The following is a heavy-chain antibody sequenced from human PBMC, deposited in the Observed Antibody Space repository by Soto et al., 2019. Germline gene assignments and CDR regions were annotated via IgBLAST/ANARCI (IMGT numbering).Heavy chain of an antibody. V-gene: IGHV3-74*01. CDR3: ARETYRGFYFDY. CDR1: GFTFTDYW. CDR2: INSDGSRT. J-gene: IGHJ4*02. D-gene: IGHD4-4*01. Sequence: GGSLRLSCAASGFTFTDYWTHWVRQAPGKGLVWVSRINSDGSRTSYADSVTGRFTIPRDNAKNTLYLQMNSLRVEDTALYYCARETYRGFYFDYWGQGTLVTVSS.